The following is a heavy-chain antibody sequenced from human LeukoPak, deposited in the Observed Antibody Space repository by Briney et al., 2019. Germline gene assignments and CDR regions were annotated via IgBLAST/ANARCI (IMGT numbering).Heavy chain of an antibody. D-gene: IGHD2-21*01. Sequence: QTGGSLRLSCAASGFTFSSYGMHWVRQAPGKGLEWVAVISYDGSNKYYADSVKGRFTISRDNSKNTLYLQMNSLRAEDTAIYYCAKDGDFNAYSELVRYYFDYWGQGTLVTVSS. CDR3: AKDGDFNAYSELVRYYFDY. V-gene: IGHV3-30*18. CDR2: ISYDGSNK. CDR1: GFTFSSYG. J-gene: IGHJ4*02.